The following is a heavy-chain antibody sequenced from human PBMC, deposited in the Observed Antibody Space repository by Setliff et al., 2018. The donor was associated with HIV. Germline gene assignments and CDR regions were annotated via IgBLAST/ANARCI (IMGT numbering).Heavy chain of an antibody. CDR3: ARSPYGDYGLDY. CDR2: ISSRGSTI. Sequence: PGGSLRLSCAASGFTFSDYCMSWIRQAPGKGLEWVSYISSRGSTIYYADSVKGRFTISRDNAKNSLYLQMNTLRAEDTAVYFCARSPYGDYGLDYWGQGTLVTVSS. CDR1: GFTFSDYC. D-gene: IGHD4-17*01. J-gene: IGHJ4*02. V-gene: IGHV3-11*04.